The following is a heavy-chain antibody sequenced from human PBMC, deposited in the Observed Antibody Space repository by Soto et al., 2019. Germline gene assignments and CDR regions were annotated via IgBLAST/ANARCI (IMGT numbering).Heavy chain of an antibody. CDR2: IDPSDSYT. V-gene: IGHV5-10-1*01. D-gene: IGHD2-21*02. Sequence: GESLKISCKGSGYSFTSYWISWVRQMPGKGLEWMGRIDPSDSYTNYSPSFQGHVTISADKSISTAYLQWSSLKASDTAMYYCARHDGMTTIYDYWGQGXLVTVSS. CDR3: ARHDGMTTIYDY. CDR1: GYSFTSYW. J-gene: IGHJ4*02.